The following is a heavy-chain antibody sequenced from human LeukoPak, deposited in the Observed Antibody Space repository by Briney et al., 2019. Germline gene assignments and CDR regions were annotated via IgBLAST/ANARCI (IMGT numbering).Heavy chain of an antibody. CDR3: AKGLRGYSYGYDY. CDR2: ISWNSGSI. J-gene: IGHJ4*02. V-gene: IGHV3-9*01. CDR1: GFTFDDYA. Sequence: GGSLRLSCAASGFTFDDYAMHRVRQTPGKGLEWVSSISWNSGSIVYADSVKGRFTISRDNAKKSLYLQMNSLRAEDTALYYCAKGLRGYSYGYDYWGQGTLVTVSS. D-gene: IGHD5-18*01.